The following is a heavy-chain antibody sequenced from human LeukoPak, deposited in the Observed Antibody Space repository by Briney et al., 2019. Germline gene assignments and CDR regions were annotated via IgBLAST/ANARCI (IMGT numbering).Heavy chain of an antibody. Sequence: SETLSLTCTVSGGSISNSSYYWGWIRQPPGKGLEWIGSMYYSGSTYYNPSLKGRATISVDTSKNQFSLKLSSVTAANTAVYYCARHGRMGTINPSYWGQGTLVTVSS. CDR3: ARHGRMGTINPSY. CDR1: GGSISNSSYY. J-gene: IGHJ4*02. CDR2: MYYSGST. V-gene: IGHV4-39*01. D-gene: IGHD5-24*01.